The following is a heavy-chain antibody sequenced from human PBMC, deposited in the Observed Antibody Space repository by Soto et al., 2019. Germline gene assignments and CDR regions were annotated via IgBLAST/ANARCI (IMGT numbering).Heavy chain of an antibody. CDR1: GFPFSSYG. Sequence: GGSLRLSCAASGFPFSSYGMHWVRQAPGKGLEWVSVICYGDGSKYYADSVKGRFTISRDNSKNTLNLQMNSLRAEDTAVNYCARRSSSWYFDYWGQGTLVTVSS. V-gene: IGHV3-33*08. D-gene: IGHD6-13*01. CDR2: ICYGDGSK. CDR3: ARRSSSWYFDY. J-gene: IGHJ4*02.